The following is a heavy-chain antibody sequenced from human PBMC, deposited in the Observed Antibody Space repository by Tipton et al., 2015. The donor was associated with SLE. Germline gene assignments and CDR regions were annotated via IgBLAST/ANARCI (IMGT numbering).Heavy chain of an antibody. Sequence: TLSLTCTVSDGSISSSNYYWGWIRQPPGKGLEWIGYISYSGSTYYNPSLKGRLTISLDTSKNQFSLKLSSVTAADTAVYYCARDSVWVQGVKGAFDIWGQGTMVTVSS. CDR1: DGSISSSNYY. CDR2: ISYSGST. J-gene: IGHJ3*02. V-gene: IGHV4-31*03. CDR3: ARDSVWVQGVKGAFDI. D-gene: IGHD3-10*01.